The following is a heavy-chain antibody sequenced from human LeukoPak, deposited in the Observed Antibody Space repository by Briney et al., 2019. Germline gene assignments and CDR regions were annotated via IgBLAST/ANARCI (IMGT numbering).Heavy chain of an antibody. CDR3: AREGYHGSRSPPRLYFDY. Sequence: GGSLRLSCAASGFTFRNYGIHWVRQAPGKGLEWVAVTSSDLNVKLYADSVKGRFTISRDNSRRTLYLQMNSLRPEDTDIYYCAREGYHGSRSPPRLYFDYWGQRTLVTLSS. J-gene: IGHJ4*02. D-gene: IGHD3-10*01. CDR2: TSSDLNVK. CDR1: GFTFRNYG. V-gene: IGHV3-30*03.